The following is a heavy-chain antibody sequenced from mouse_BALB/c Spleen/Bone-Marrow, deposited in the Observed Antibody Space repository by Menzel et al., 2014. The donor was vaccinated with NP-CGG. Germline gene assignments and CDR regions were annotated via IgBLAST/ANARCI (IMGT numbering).Heavy chain of an antibody. CDR1: GYTFTSYW. J-gene: IGHJ2*01. D-gene: IGHD3-3*01. V-gene: IGHV1-7*01. Sequence: QVQLKEFGAALAKAGASVKKLCKASGYTFTSYWMHWVKQRAGQGLEWMGYINSSTGYTEYNQKFEDKATLTADKSSSTAYMQLRSLTSEDFSVCYSARRRTDRAFDYWGQGTTLTVSS. CDR2: INSSTGYT. CDR3: ARRRTDRAFDY.